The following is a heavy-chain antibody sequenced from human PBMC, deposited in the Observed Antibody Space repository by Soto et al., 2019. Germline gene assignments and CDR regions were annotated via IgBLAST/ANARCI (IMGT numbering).Heavy chain of an antibody. J-gene: IGHJ4*02. V-gene: IGHV1-18*04. D-gene: IGHD4-17*01. CDR3: TRGHGDFAGDFDY. Sequence: QGQLVQSGAEVKWPGASVQVSCKASGYPFNKYSISWVRQAPGQGLEWMGWISASNGNRNYAQKFQGRVTLGTDTSTSTAYMELRNLRSDDTAVYYCTRGHGDFAGDFDYWGQGTLVTVSS. CDR2: ISASNGNR. CDR1: GYPFNKYS.